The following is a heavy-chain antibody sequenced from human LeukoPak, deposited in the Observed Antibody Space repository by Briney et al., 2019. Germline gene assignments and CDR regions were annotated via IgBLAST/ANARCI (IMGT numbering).Heavy chain of an antibody. J-gene: IGHJ4*02. V-gene: IGHV3-74*01. CDR1: GFTFTDYW. CDR2: INTDGRRT. D-gene: IGHD3-10*01. CDR3: AKAGGYNPPYDY. Sequence: PGGSLRLSCAASGFTFTDYWMHWVRQAPGKGLVWVSVINTDGRRTSYADSVEGRFTISRDSAKNTVYLQMNSLTAEDTAVYYCAKAGGYNPPYDYWGQGTLVTVSS.